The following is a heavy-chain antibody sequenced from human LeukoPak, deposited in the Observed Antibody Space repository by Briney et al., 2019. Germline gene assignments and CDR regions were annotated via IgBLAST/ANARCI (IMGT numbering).Heavy chain of an antibody. CDR1: GGTFSSYA. D-gene: IGHD6-19*01. Sequence: GASVTVSCKASGGTFSSYAISWVRQAPGQGLEWMGGIIPIFGTANYAQKFQGRVTITADESTSTAYMELSSLRSEDTAVYHCARHQAVAGPFDYWGQGTLVTVSS. CDR2: IIPIFGTA. J-gene: IGHJ4*02. V-gene: IGHV1-69*13. CDR3: ARHQAVAGPFDY.